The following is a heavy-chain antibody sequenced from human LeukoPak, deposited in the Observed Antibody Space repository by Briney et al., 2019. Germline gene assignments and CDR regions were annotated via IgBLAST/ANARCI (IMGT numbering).Heavy chain of an antibody. D-gene: IGHD1-14*01. CDR3: AKGITGGGYYMDV. Sequence: PGGSLRLSCAASGFTFDDYAMHWVRQAPGKGLEWVSGISWNSGSIGYADSVKGRFTISRDNAKNSLYLQMNSLRAEDMALYYCAKGITGGGYYMDVWGKGTTVTVSS. CDR2: ISWNSGSI. V-gene: IGHV3-9*03. CDR1: GFTFDDYA. J-gene: IGHJ6*03.